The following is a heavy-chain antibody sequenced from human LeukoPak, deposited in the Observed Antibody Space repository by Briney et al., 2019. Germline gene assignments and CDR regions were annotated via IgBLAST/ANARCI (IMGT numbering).Heavy chain of an antibody. CDR1: GGSFSGYY. CDR2: IYTSGST. J-gene: IGHJ4*02. Sequence: PSETLSLTCAVYGGSFSGYYWSWIRQPAGKGLEWIGRIYTSGSTNYNPSLKSRVTMSVDTSKNQFSLKLSSVTAADTAVYYCARDGYYYDSSGYGLDYWGQGTLVTVSS. CDR3: ARDGYYYDSSGYGLDY. D-gene: IGHD3-22*01. V-gene: IGHV4-4*07.